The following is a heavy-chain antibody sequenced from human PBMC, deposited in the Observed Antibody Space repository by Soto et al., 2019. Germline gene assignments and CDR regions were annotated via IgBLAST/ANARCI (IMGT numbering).Heavy chain of an antibody. V-gene: IGHV3-15*07. CDR3: TSPLPYGGNSW. Sequence: EVQLVESGGGLVKPGGSLRLSCAASGFTFSNAWMNWVRQAPGKGLEWVGRIKSKTDGGTADYAAPVKGRFTISRHDSKNTLYLQMNSLKTEDTAVYYCTSPLPYGGNSWWGQGTLVTVSS. CDR2: IKSKTDGGTA. J-gene: IGHJ4*02. D-gene: IGHD4-17*01. CDR1: GFTFSNAW.